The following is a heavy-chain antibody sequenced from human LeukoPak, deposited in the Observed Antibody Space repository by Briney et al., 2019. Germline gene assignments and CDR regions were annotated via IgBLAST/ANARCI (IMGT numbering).Heavy chain of an antibody. J-gene: IGHJ4*02. CDR2: ISWNSGSI. CDR1: GFTFDDYA. Sequence: PGRSLRLSCAASGFTFDDYAMHWVRQAPGKGLEWVSGISWNSGSIGYADSVKGRFTISRDNAKNSLYLQMNSLRAEDTALYYCAKDRQAYGSSWYNFDYWGQGTLVTVSS. CDR3: AKDRQAYGSSWYNFDY. V-gene: IGHV3-9*01. D-gene: IGHD6-13*01.